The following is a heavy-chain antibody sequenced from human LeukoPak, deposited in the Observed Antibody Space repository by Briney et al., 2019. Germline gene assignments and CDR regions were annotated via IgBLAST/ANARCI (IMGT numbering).Heavy chain of an antibody. CDR1: GFTVSSNY. Sequence: GGSLRLSCAASGFTVSSNYMSWVRQAPGKGLEWVSVIYSGGSTYYADSVKGRFTISRDNSKNTLYLQMNSLRAEDTAVYYCARDRERVFSDYWGQGTLVTVSS. V-gene: IGHV3-53*01. J-gene: IGHJ4*02. CDR2: IYSGGST. D-gene: IGHD1-1*01. CDR3: ARDRERVFSDY.